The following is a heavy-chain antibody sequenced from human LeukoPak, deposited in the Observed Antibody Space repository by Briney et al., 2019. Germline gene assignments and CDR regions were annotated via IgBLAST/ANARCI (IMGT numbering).Heavy chain of an antibody. Sequence: ASVKVSCKASGYTFTGYYMHWVRQAPGQGLEWMGRINPNSGGTNYAQKFQGRVTMTRDTSISTAYMELSRLRSDDTAVYYCARGDYYDSSGYPIDYWGQGTLVTVSS. CDR1: GYTFTGYY. V-gene: IGHV1-2*06. CDR3: ARGDYYDSSGYPIDY. CDR2: INPNSGGT. D-gene: IGHD3-22*01. J-gene: IGHJ4*02.